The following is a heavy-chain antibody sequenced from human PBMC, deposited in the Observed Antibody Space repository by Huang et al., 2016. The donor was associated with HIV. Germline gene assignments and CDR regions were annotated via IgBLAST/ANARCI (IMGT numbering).Heavy chain of an antibody. D-gene: IGHD2-21*01. J-gene: IGHJ6*02. CDR1: GGSFTGNY. CDR2: VNDRGAT. Sequence: QMQLQQRGAGLLKPSETLSLTCGVSGGSFTGNYLTWISQAPGKGLEWIGEVNDRGATNYNPSLNGRVTIALDKSNRELSLNLRSVTAADTAVYYCAGQWTIVEWLLGLDVWGQGATVIVSS. V-gene: IGHV4-34*02. CDR3: AGQWTIVEWLLGLDV.